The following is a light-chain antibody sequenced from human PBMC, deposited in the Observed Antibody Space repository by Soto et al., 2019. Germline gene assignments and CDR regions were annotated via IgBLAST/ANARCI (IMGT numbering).Light chain of an antibody. J-gene: IGLJ2*01. CDR1: KSDIGVYDF. V-gene: IGLV1-40*01. Sequence: QSALTQPPSASGSPGQSVTISCTGTKSDIGVYDFVSWYQQLPGTAPKVLIYGDSNRPSGVPDRFSGSKSGTSASLAITGLQAEDEADYYCQSYDSSLSGVVFGGGTKLTVL. CDR3: QSYDSSLSGVV. CDR2: GDS.